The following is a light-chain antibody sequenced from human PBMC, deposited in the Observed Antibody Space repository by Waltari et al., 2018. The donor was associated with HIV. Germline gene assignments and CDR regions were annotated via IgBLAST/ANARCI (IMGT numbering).Light chain of an antibody. CDR2: GAS. CDR1: ENINTF. V-gene: IGKV1-39*01. J-gene: IGKJ3*01. CDR3: LQGYSSILT. Sequence: DIQVTQSPSSLSASVGDRVTIICRTSENINTFLNWFQQKPGKIPRLLIYGASTLESGVPSRFSGTGSGTDFSLTISALQPEDFATYYCLQGYSSILTFGPGNKVEVK.